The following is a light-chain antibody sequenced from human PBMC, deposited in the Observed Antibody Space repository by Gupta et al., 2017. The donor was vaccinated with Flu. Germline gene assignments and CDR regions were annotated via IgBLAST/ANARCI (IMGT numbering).Light chain of an antibody. CDR1: QSITSGF. J-gene: IGKJ2*01. CDR3: QQYPAYT. V-gene: IGKV3-20*01. Sequence: SPGTLSLSEGERATLICRASQSITSGFLDCDQQKPGQAPRLLICGAARRDPVSTARFSGXGAXPDFTLXSSRLEYEDFEVYYGQQYPAYTFGXGTKMEIK. CDR2: GAA.